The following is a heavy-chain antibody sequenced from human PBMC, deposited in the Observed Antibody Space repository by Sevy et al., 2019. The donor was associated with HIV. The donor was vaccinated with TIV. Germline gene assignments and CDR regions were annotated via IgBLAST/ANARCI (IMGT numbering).Heavy chain of an antibody. CDR2: ISGSDGAT. CDR3: AKDIVAVVGDAFDI. D-gene: IGHD2-15*01. CDR1: GFSFISYA. J-gene: IGHJ3*02. V-gene: IGHV3-23*01. Sequence: GESLKISCAASGFSFISYAMNSVRQAPGKGLEWVSAISGSDGATYYADSVKGRFSISRDNSKNTLYLQMDSLRAEDTAVYYCAKDIVAVVGDAFDIWGQGTMVTVSS.